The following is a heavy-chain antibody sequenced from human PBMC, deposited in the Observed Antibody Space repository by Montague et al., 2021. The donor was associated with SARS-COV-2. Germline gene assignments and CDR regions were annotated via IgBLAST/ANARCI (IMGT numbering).Heavy chain of an antibody. CDR2: VYNDENS. CDR1: AAPNNNYF. CDR3: ARGRTRVGQLSYFDY. Sequence: SETLSLTCTVYAAPNNNYFWPRIRQTPKKGLEWTASVYNDENSNPHPSPKCRLTISIDTSTRQFSLNLNSVTAADTAVHYRARGRTRVGQLSYFDYWGQGILVTVSS. D-gene: IGHD2-2*01. J-gene: IGHJ4*02. V-gene: IGHV4-59*13.